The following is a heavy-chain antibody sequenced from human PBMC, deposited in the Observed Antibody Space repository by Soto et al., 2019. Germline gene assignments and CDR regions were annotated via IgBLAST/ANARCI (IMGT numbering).Heavy chain of an antibody. CDR1: GFTFGDYA. J-gene: IGHJ4*02. Sequence: GGSLRLSCTASGFTFGDYAMSWVRQAPGKGLEWVGFIRSKAYGGTTEYAASVKGRFTISRDDSKSIAYLQMNSLKTEDTAVYYCTRDKGAAAGTLFTHFDYWGQGTLVTVSS. CDR2: IRSKAYGGTT. D-gene: IGHD6-13*01. V-gene: IGHV3-49*04. CDR3: TRDKGAAAGTLFTHFDY.